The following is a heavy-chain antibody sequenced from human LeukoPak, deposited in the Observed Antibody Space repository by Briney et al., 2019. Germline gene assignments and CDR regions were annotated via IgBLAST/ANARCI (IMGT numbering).Heavy chain of an antibody. Sequence: ASVKVSCKVSGYTLTGLSMHWVRQAPGKGLEWMGGFDPEDGETIYAQKFQGRVTMTEDTSTDTAYMEMSSLRSEDTAVYYCATVWGWYYYDSSGSPGYYFDYWGQGTLVTVSS. V-gene: IGHV1-24*01. CDR3: ATVWGWYYYDSSGSPGYYFDY. CDR1: GYTLTGLS. J-gene: IGHJ4*02. CDR2: FDPEDGET. D-gene: IGHD3-22*01.